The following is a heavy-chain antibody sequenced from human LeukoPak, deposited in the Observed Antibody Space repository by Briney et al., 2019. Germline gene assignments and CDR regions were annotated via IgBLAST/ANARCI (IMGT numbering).Heavy chain of an antibody. V-gene: IGHV4-31*03. Sequence: SETLSLTCTVSGGSISSSDPYWNWIRQHPGKGLEWIGYIHSSGSVYYNPSLKSRVTISLDTPKNQFSLKLSSVTAADTAVYYCARGEDYYDGSGFMSWFDPWGQGTLVTVSS. CDR3: ARGEDYYDGSGFMSWFDP. CDR2: IHSSGSV. D-gene: IGHD3-22*01. J-gene: IGHJ5*02. CDR1: GGSISSSDPY.